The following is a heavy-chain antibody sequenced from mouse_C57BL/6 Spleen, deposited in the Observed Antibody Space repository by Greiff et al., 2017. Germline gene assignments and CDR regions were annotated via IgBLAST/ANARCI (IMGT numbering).Heavy chain of an antibody. CDR2: IYPGSGST. Sequence: VHLVESGAELVKPGASVKMSCKASGYTFTSYWITWVKQRPGQGLEWIGDIYPGSGSTNYNEKFKSKATLTVDTSSSTAYMQLSSLTSEDSAVYYCARGGYYGSSYVRFDYWGQGTTLTVSS. J-gene: IGHJ2*01. D-gene: IGHD1-1*01. CDR3: ARGGYYGSSYVRFDY. V-gene: IGHV1-55*01. CDR1: GYTFTSYW.